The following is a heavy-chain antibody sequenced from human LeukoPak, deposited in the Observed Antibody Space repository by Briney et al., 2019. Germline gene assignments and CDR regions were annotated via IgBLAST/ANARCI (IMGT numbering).Heavy chain of an antibody. D-gene: IGHD5-18*01. J-gene: IGHJ3*02. V-gene: IGHV3-21*01. CDR2: ISSSSSYT. Sequence: PGGSLRLSCAASGFTFSSYSMNWVRQAPGKGLEWVSSISSSSSYTYYADSVKGRFTISRDNAKNSLYLQMNSLRAEDTAVYYCARDQGAMEGAFDIWGQGTMVTVSS. CDR1: GFTFSSYS. CDR3: ARDQGAMEGAFDI.